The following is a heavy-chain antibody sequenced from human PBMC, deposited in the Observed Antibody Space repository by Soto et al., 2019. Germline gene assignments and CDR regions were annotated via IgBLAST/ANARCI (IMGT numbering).Heavy chain of an antibody. D-gene: IGHD3-3*01. Sequence: QLQLQESGPGLVKPSETLSLTCTVSGGSISSSSYYWGWIRQPPGKGLEWIGSIYYSGSTYYNPSLKIRVTISVDTSKNNFSMQLSSVAAADTAVDYGARHPQRITIAAYWGQGTLVTVSS. J-gene: IGHJ4*02. CDR1: GGSISSSSYY. CDR2: IYYSGST. CDR3: ARHPQRITIAAY. V-gene: IGHV4-39*01.